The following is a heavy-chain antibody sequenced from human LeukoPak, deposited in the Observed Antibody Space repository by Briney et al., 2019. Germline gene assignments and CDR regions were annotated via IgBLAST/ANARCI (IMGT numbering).Heavy chain of an antibody. D-gene: IGHD4-17*01. CDR2: ISSASSTI. CDR3: ARATPYGQEFDY. V-gene: IGHV3-48*01. CDR1: GFTFSSNFA. Sequence: GGSLRLSCAASGFTFSSNFAMNWVRQAPGKGLEWVSYISSASSTIYYADSVKGRFAISRDNAKNSLYLQMNSLRADATAVYYCARATPYGQEFDYWGQGTLVTVSS. J-gene: IGHJ4*02.